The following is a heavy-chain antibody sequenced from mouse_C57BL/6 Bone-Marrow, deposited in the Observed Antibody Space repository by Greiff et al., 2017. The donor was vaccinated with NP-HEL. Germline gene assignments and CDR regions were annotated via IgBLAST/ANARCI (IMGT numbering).Heavy chain of an antibody. D-gene: IGHD1-1*01. V-gene: IGHV1-42*01. CDR1: GYSFTGYY. CDR2: INPSTGGT. Sequence: EVQLQQSGPELVKPGASVKISCKASGYSFTGYYMNWVKQSPEKSLEWIGEINPSTGGTTYNQKFKAKATLTVDKSSSTAYMQLKRLTSEDSAVYYCASLYGSSFYYAMDYWGQGTSVTVSS. J-gene: IGHJ4*01. CDR3: ASLYGSSFYYAMDY.